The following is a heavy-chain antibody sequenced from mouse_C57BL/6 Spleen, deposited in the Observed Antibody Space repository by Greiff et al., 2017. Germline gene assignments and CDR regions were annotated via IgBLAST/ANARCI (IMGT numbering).Heavy chain of an antibody. V-gene: IGHV2-5*01. J-gene: IGHJ4*01. D-gene: IGHD2-1*01. CDR1: GFSFTSYG. Sequence: VQLLQSGPGLVQPSQSLSITCTVSGFSFTSYGVHWVRQSPGKGLEWLGVIWRGGSTNYYAAFMSRLSITKDNSKSQVFFKMNSLQADDTAIYYCAKKDGNYYYAMDYWGQGTSVTVSS. CDR2: IWRGGST. CDR3: AKKDGNYYYAMDY.